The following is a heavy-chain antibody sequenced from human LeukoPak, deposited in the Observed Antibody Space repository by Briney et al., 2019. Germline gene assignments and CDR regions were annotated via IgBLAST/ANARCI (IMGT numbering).Heavy chain of an antibody. V-gene: IGHV4-59*01. D-gene: IGHD3-22*01. CDR2: IYYSGST. Sequence: SETLSLTCIVSGGSISSYYWSWFRQPSGKGLDWIGYIYYSGSTNYNPSLKSRVTISVDTSKNQFSLKLSSVTAADTAVYYCARVLRVPLYYDSSGFDYWGQGTLVTVSS. CDR3: ARVLRVPLYYDSSGFDY. CDR1: GGSISSYY. J-gene: IGHJ4*02.